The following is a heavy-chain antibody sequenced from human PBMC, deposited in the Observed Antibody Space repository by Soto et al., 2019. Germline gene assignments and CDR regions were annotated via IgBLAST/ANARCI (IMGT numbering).Heavy chain of an antibody. J-gene: IGHJ6*02. V-gene: IGHV2-70*01. CDR3: ARTTRSYYYYYYGMDV. Sequence: SGPSGEPTQTLTLTCTFSGFSLSTSGMCVSWIRQPPGKALEWLALIDWDDDKYYSTSLKTRLTISKDTSKNQVVLTMTNMDPVDTATYYCARTTRSYYYYYYGMDVWGQGTTVTVSS. CDR2: IDWDDDK. CDR1: GFSLSTSGMC. D-gene: IGHD6-6*01.